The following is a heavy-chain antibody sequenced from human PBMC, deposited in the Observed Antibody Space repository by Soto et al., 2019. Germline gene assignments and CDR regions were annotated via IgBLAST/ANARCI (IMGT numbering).Heavy chain of an antibody. J-gene: IGHJ6*02. CDR3: ARQGFGPLHGLVDV. CDR2: INHSGST. Sequence: SETLSLTCAVYGGSFSDYSWTWIRQPPGKGLEWIGEINHSGSTYYNPSLKSRVTISVDTSKSQFSLKVTSVTATDTAVYYCARQGFGPLHGLVDVWGQGTTVTVSS. V-gene: IGHV4-34*01. D-gene: IGHD3-10*01. CDR1: GGSFSDYS.